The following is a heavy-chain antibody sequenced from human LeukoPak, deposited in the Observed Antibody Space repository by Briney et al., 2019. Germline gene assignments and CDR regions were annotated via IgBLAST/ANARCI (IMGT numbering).Heavy chain of an antibody. J-gene: IGHJ4*02. V-gene: IGHV4-39*01. CDR1: GGSISSSSYY. D-gene: IGHD6-13*01. CDR2: IYYSGST. Sequence: PSETLSLTCTVSGGSISSSSYYWGWIRQPPGKGLAWIGSIYYSGSTYYNPSLKSRVTISVDTSKNQLSLKLSSVTAADTAVYYCASARTSSRSWFTFDYWGQGILVTVSS. CDR3: ASARTSSRSWFTFDY.